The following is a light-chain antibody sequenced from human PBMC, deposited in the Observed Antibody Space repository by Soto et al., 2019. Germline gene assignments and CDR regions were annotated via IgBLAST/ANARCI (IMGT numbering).Light chain of an antibody. V-gene: IGKV3-11*01. CDR3: QERRNWPPFT. Sequence: EIVLTQSPATLSLSPGERATLSCRASQSVSSYLAWYQQKPVQAPRLLIYDASNRATGIPARFSGSGSGTDFALTVSSLELEDFAVYYCQERRNWPPFTFGHGTKVDI. J-gene: IGKJ3*01. CDR1: QSVSSY. CDR2: DAS.